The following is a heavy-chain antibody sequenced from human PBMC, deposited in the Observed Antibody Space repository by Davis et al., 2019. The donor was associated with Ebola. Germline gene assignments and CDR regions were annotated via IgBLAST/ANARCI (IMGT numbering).Heavy chain of an antibody. Sequence: ASVKVSCKASGYTFTSYAMNWVRQAPGQGLDWMGCINTNTGNPTYAQGFTGRFVFSLDTSVSTAYLQISSLKAEDTAVYYCARAHSSSWYRYFDYWGQGTLVTVSS. CDR2: INTNTGNP. J-gene: IGHJ4*02. V-gene: IGHV7-4-1*02. CDR3: ARAHSSSWYRYFDY. CDR1: GYTFTSYA. D-gene: IGHD6-13*01.